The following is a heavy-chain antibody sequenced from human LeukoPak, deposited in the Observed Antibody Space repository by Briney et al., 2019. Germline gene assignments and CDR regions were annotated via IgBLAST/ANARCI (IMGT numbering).Heavy chain of an antibody. CDR2: ISYDGSNK. Sequence: PGGSLRLSCAASGFTFSSYAMHWVRQAPGKRLEWVAVISYDGSNKYYADSVKGRFTISRDNSKNTLYLQMNSLRAEDTAVYYCARYLRLGELSYIDYWGQGTLVTVSS. D-gene: IGHD3-16*02. V-gene: IGHV3-30*04. CDR1: GFTFSSYA. J-gene: IGHJ4*02. CDR3: ARYLRLGELSYIDY.